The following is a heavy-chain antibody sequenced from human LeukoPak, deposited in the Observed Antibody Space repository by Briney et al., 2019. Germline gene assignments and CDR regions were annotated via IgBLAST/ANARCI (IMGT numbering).Heavy chain of an antibody. CDR3: ARGRYCSGGSCFFDY. J-gene: IGHJ4*02. CDR1: GFTVSSNY. Sequence: PGGSLRLSCAASGFTVSSNYMSWIRQAPGKGLEWVSYISSSTSYTNYADSVKGRFTISRDNAKNSLYLQMNSLRAEDTAVYYCARGRYCSGGSCFFDYWGQGTLVTVSS. D-gene: IGHD2-15*01. V-gene: IGHV3-11*05. CDR2: ISSSTSYT.